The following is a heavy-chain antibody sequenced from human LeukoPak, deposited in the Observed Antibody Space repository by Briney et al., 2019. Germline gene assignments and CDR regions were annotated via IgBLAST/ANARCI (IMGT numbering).Heavy chain of an antibody. V-gene: IGHV4-34*01. Sequence: SETLSLTCAVYGGSFSGYYWSWIRQPPGKGLEWIGEINHSGSTNYNPSLKSRVTISVDTSKNQFSLKLSSVTAADTAVYYCASTFSSLPGTGEYYGMDVWGQGTTVTVSS. CDR2: INHSGST. D-gene: IGHD2-2*01. CDR3: ASTFSSLPGTGEYYGMDV. J-gene: IGHJ6*02. CDR1: GGSFSGYY.